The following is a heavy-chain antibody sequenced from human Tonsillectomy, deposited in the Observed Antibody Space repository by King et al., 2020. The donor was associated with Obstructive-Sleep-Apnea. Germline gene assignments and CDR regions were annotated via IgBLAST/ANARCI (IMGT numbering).Heavy chain of an antibody. V-gene: IGHV5-51*01. CDR3: ARPVDCSSTSCHNWFDP. J-gene: IGHJ5*02. CDR2: IYPGDSDT. D-gene: IGHD2-2*01. CDR1: GYSFTSYW. Sequence: VQLVESGAEVKKPGESLKISCKGSGYSFTSYWIGWVRQMPGKGLEWMGIIYPGDSDTRYSPSFQGQVTISADKSISTAYLQWSSLKASDTAMYYCARPVDCSSTSCHNWFDPWGQGTLVTVSS.